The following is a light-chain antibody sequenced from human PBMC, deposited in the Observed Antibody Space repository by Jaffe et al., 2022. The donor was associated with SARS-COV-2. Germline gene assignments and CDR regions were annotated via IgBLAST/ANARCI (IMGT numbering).Light chain of an antibody. J-gene: IGKJ2*01. CDR2: AAS. CDR3: QQTYGSPYT. V-gene: IGKV1-39*01. CDR1: QTISNY. Sequence: DIQMTQSPSSLSASVGDRVTITCRASQTISNYLNWFQQSPGKAPELLIYAASSLHSGVPSRFSGSGSGTDFTLTISSLQPEDFAIYFCQQTYGSPYTFGQGTKLEIK.